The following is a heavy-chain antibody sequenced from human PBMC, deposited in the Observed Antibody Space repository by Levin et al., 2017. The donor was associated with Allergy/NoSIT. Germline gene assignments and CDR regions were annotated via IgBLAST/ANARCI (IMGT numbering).Heavy chain of an antibody. V-gene: IGHV4-61*01. J-gene: IGHJ6*03. Sequence: SGGSLRLSCTVSGGSVSSGSYYWSWIRQPPGKGLEWIGYIYYSGSTNYNPSLKSRVTISVDTSKNQFSLKLSSVTAADTAVYYCARSRLEPYYYMDVWGKGTTVTVSS. CDR2: IYYSGST. D-gene: IGHD6-19*01. CDR1: GGSVSSGSYY. CDR3: ARSRLEPYYYMDV.